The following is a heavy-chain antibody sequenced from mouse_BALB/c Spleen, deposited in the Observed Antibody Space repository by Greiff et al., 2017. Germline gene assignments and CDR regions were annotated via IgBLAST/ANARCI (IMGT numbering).Heavy chain of an antibody. J-gene: IGHJ4*01. V-gene: IGHV2-9*02. CDR3: AREGHYTYAMDY. Sequence: VKLVESGPGLVAPSQSLSITCTVSGFSLTSYGVHWVRQPPGKGLEWLGVIWAGGSTNYNSALMSRLSISKDNSKSQVFLKMNSLQTDDTAMYYCAREGHYTYAMDYWGQGTSVTVSS. CDR2: IWAGGST. D-gene: IGHD1-2*01. CDR1: GFSLTSYG.